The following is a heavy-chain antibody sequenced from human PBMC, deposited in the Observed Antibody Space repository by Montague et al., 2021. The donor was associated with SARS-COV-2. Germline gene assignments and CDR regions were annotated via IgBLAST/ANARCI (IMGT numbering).Heavy chain of an antibody. CDR1: GFSLSTSGMR. Sequence: PALVKPTQTLTLTCTLSGFSLSTSGMRASWIRQPPGKALEWLARNDWDDDKFYSTSLKTRLTISKDTSKNQVVLTMTNMDPVDTATYYCARSYYDILTNYYDAFDIWGQGTMVTVSS. CDR2: NDWDDDK. J-gene: IGHJ3*02. D-gene: IGHD3-9*01. CDR3: ARSYYDILTNYYDAFDI. V-gene: IGHV2-70*04.